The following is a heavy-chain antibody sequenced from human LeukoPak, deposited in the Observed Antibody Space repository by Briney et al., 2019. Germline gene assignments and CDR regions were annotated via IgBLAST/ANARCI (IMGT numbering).Heavy chain of an antibody. CDR1: GFTFSNYW. J-gene: IGHJ3*02. CDR2: IHSDGSST. V-gene: IGHV3-74*01. CDR3: ARGADDFDI. Sequence: GGCLRLSCAASGFTFSNYWMHWVRQAPGKGLVWVSRIHSDGSSTAYADSVKGRFTISRDNAKNTLYLQMNSLRAEDTAVYYCARGADDFDIWGQGTMVTVSS.